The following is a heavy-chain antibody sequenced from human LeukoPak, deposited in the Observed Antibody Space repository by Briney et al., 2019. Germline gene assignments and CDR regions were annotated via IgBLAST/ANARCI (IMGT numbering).Heavy chain of an antibody. CDR2: ISYDGSNK. CDR3: ARDPGVYGSGSYSHFDY. Sequence: GGSLRLSCAASGFTFSSYAMHWVRQAPGKGLEWVAVISYDGSNKYYADSVKGRFTISRDNSKNTLYLQMNSLRAEDTAVYYCARDPGVYGSGSYSHFDYWGQGTLVTVSS. V-gene: IGHV3-30*04. CDR1: GFTFSSYA. J-gene: IGHJ4*02. D-gene: IGHD3-10*01.